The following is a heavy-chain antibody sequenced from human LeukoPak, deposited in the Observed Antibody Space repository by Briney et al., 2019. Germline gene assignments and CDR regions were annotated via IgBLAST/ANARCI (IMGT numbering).Heavy chain of an antibody. CDR3: ARGSSSSPKYNWFDP. CDR1: GFTFSSYS. J-gene: IGHJ5*02. V-gene: IGHV3-21*01. D-gene: IGHD6-6*01. CDR2: ISSSSSYI. Sequence: GGSLRLSCAASGFTFSSYSMNWVRQAPGKGLEWVSSISSSSSYICYADSVKGRFTISRDNAKNSLYLQMNSLRAEDTAVYYCARGSSSSPKYNWFDPWGQGTLVTVSS.